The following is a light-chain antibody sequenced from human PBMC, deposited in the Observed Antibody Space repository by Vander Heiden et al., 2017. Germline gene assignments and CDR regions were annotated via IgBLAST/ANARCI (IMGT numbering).Light chain of an antibody. CDR3: QQDNNWPYT. J-gene: IGKJ2*01. Sequence: EIVITQSPATLSVSPGERAALSCRASQSVSSNLARYQQKPGQAPRLLISGASTRATGIPARFSGNGSGTEFTLTISSLQSEDFAVYYCQQDNNWPYTFGQGTKLEIK. V-gene: IGKV3-15*01. CDR1: QSVSSN. CDR2: GAS.